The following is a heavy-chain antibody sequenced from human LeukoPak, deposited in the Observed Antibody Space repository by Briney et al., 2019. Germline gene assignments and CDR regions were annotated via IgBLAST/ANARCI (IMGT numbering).Heavy chain of an antibody. CDR3: AKDDRWLQFCC. CDR1: GFTFSSHE. CDR2: ISSSGSTI. Sequence: GGSLRLSCAASGFTFSSHEMNWVRQAPGKGLEWVSYISSSGSTIYYADSVKGRFTISRDNAKNSLYLQMNSLRAEDTAVYYCAKDDRWLQFCCWGQGTLVTV. J-gene: IGHJ4*02. D-gene: IGHD5-24*01. V-gene: IGHV3-48*03.